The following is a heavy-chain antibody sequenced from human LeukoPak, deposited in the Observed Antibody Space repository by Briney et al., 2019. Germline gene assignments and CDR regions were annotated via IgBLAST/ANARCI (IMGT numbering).Heavy chain of an antibody. CDR3: ARVRWGYGGTYADY. D-gene: IGHD4-23*01. CDR2: IYHSGST. V-gene: IGHV4-38-2*02. J-gene: IGHJ4*02. CDR1: GYSISSGYY. Sequence: SETLSLTCTVSGYSISSGYYWGWIRQPPGKGLEWIGSIYHSGSTYYNPSLKSRVTISVDTSKNQFSLKLSSVTAADTAVYYCARVRWGYGGTYADYWGQGTLVTVSS.